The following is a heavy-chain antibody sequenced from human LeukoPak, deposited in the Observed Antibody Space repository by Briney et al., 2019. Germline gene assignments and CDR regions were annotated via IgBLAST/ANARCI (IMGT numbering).Heavy chain of an antibody. D-gene: IGHD3-22*01. J-gene: IGHJ2*01. CDR1: GFSVSNNY. V-gene: IGHV4-59*05. CDR2: IYYSGST. Sequence: PGGSLRLSCAVSGFSVSNNYMNWVRQAPGKGLEWIGSIYYSGSTYYNPSLRSRVTISVDTSKNQFSLKLSSVTAADTAVYYCARGVTMIVVVIHDWYFDLWGRGTLVTVSS. CDR3: ARGVTMIVVVIHDWYFDL.